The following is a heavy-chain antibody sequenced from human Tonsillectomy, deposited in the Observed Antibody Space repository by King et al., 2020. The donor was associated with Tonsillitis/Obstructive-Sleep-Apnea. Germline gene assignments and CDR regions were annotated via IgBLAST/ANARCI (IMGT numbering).Heavy chain of an antibody. CDR1: GGSISSSRYY. CDR2: IYYNGDT. D-gene: IGHD3-9*01. V-gene: IGHV4-39*01. CDR3: ARHAPDMDNYYYYMDV. J-gene: IGHJ6*03. Sequence: LQLQESGPGLVKPSETLSLSCTVSGGSISSSRYYWGWIRQPPGKGLEWIGTIYYNGDTYYNPSLKSRVTVSIDTSEHQFSLKLTSVTAADTAVYYCARHAPDMDNYYYYMDVWGKGTTVTVSS.